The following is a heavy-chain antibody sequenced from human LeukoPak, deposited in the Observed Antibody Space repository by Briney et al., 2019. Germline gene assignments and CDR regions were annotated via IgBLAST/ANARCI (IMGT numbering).Heavy chain of an antibody. CDR2: ISGSGGST. V-gene: IGHV3-23*01. Sequence: GGSLRLSCAASGFTFSSYAMSWIRQAPGKGLEWVSTISGSGGSTYYADSVKGRFTISRDNSKNTLYLQMNSLRAEDTAVYYCAKALTYYYDSSGYYHEGSAFDIWGQGTMVTVSS. CDR1: GFTFSSYA. CDR3: AKALTYYYDSSGYYHEGSAFDI. D-gene: IGHD3-22*01. J-gene: IGHJ3*02.